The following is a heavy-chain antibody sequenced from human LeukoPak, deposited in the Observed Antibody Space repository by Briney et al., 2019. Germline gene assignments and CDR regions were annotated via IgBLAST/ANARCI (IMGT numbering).Heavy chain of an antibody. Sequence: EASVKLSCKASAYTFTGYYLHWVRQAPAQGPEWVGWIDPNNGDTEYAQEFQGRVTMTRVRSISTAYMVLSRLTSDDTAVYYCARRSRNGLDAFDIWGQGTMVTVSS. CDR3: ARRSRNGLDAFDI. CDR1: AYTFTGYY. CDR2: IDPNNGDT. J-gene: IGHJ3*02. D-gene: IGHD2-8*01. V-gene: IGHV1-2*02.